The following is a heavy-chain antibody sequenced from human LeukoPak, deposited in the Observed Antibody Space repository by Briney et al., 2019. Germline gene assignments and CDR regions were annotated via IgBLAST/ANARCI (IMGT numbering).Heavy chain of an antibody. V-gene: IGHV3-53*01. CDR2: IYSGGNT. D-gene: IGHD3-10*01. J-gene: IGHJ4*02. CDR1: GFTVSSNY. CDR3: ARVERGNYFDY. Sequence: PGGSLRLSCAASGFTVSSNYMSWVRQAPGKGLEWVSVIYSGGNTYYADSVKGRFTISRDNSKNTLYLQVNSLRAEDTAVYYCARVERGNYFDYWGQGTLVTVSS.